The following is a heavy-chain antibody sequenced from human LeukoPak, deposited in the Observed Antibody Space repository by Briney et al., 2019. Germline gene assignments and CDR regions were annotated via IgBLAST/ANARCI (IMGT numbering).Heavy chain of an antibody. CDR1: DYTFTSYG. CDR2: VSTYNGNT. D-gene: IGHD2-15*01. V-gene: IGHV1-18*01. J-gene: IGHJ4*02. Sequence: ASVKASCKASDYTFTSYGISWERQTPGQGLEWMGWVSTYNGNTNYAQKLQGRVTMTTDTSTSTAYMELRSLRSDDTAVYYCARGPYCSGGTCYSQYYDYWGQGTLVIVSS. CDR3: ARGPYCSGGTCYSQYYDY.